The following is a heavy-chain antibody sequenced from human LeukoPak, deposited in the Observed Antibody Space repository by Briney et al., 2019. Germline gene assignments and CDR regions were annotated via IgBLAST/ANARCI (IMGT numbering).Heavy chain of an antibody. CDR2: MNPNSGNT. CDR1: GYTFTSYD. CDR3: ARHCSSTSCPPLNYYYYGMDV. V-gene: IGHV1-8*01. D-gene: IGHD2-2*01. Sequence: GASVKVSCKASGYTFTSYDINWVRQATGQGLEWMGWMNPNSGNTGYAQKFQGRVTMTRNTSISTAYMGLSSLRSEDTAVYYCARHCSSTSCPPLNYYYYGMDVWGQGTTVTVSS. J-gene: IGHJ6*02.